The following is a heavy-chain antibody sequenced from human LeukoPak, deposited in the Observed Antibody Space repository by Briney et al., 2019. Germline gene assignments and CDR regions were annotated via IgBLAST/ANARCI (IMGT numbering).Heavy chain of an antibody. Sequence: GASVKVSCKVSGYTLTELSMHWVRQAPGQGLEWMGRINPNSGGTNSAQKFQGRVTMTRDTSISTAYMELSSLRSGDTAVYYCAKVGARGWYTVGYFDYWGQGTLVTVSS. CDR3: AKVGARGWYTVGYFDY. D-gene: IGHD6-19*01. CDR1: GYTLTELS. J-gene: IGHJ4*02. V-gene: IGHV1-2*06. CDR2: INPNSGGT.